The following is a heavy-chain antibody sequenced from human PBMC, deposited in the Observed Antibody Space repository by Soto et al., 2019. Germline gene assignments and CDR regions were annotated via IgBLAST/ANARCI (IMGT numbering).Heavy chain of an antibody. CDR3: ARERLLSRRGYSGYDSGTYYYGMDV. D-gene: IGHD5-12*01. Sequence: ASVKVSCKASGYTFTGYYMHWVRQAPGQGLEWMGWINPNSGGTNYAQKFQGWVTMTRDTSISTAYMELSRLRSDDTAVYYCARERLLSRRGYSGYDSGTYYYGMDVWGQGTTLTV. CDR2: INPNSGGT. J-gene: IGHJ6*01. V-gene: IGHV1-2*04. CDR1: GYTFTGYY.